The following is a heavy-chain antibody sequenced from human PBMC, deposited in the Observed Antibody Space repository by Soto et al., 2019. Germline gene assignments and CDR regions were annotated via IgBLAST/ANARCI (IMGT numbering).Heavy chain of an antibody. CDR1: GFTFSSYW. Sequence: GGSLRLSCAASGFTFSSYWMSWVRQAPGKGLEWVANIKQDGSEKYYVDSVKGRFTISRDNAKNSLYLQMNSLRAEDTAVYYCAREPSQLLWFGEFRTAAFDIWGQGTMVTVSS. CDR2: IKQDGSEK. J-gene: IGHJ3*02. CDR3: AREPSQLLWFGEFRTAAFDI. V-gene: IGHV3-7*01. D-gene: IGHD3-10*01.